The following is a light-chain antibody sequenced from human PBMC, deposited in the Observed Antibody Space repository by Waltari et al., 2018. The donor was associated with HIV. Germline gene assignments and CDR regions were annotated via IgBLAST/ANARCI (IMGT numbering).Light chain of an antibody. CDR1: QTITSS. V-gene: IGKV1-5*03. CDR3: QQYKTYPFT. CDR2: KAS. J-gene: IGKJ4*01. Sequence: DIKMTQSPSSLSASVGARVTITCRASQTITSSLAWYQQKPGKAPNLLIYKASTLGSGVPSRFSGSESGTEYTLTITSLQPGDFASYHCQQYKTYPFTFGGGTKVEIK.